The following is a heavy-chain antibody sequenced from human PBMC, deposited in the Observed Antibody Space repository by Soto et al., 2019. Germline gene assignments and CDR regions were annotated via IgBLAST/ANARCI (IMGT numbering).Heavy chain of an antibody. D-gene: IGHD4-4*01. CDR1: GYSVTSGSY. CDR2: VYLSGHT. Sequence: SETLSLTCTVSGYSVTSGSYWGWFRQPPEKGLEWIGSVYLSGHTYHNPSLMRRVTISIDTPNNQFSLKLSSVNAEYTAVYYSAGAGNVVFVTNVDFWGLGTLVTVSS. J-gene: IGHJ4*02. CDR3: AGAGNVVFVTNVDF. V-gene: IGHV4-38-2*02.